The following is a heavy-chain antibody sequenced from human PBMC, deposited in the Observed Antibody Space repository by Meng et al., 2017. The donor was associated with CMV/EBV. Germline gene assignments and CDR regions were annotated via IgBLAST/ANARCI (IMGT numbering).Heavy chain of an antibody. D-gene: IGHD3-10*01. Sequence: GESLKIPCAASGFTFSSYAMSRVRQAPGKGLEWVTAISGSGGSTYYADSVKGRFTISRDNSKNTLYLQMNSLRAEDTAVYYCARLRPGVWGQGTTVTVSS. CDR2: ISGSGGST. J-gene: IGHJ6*02. CDR3: ARLRPGV. V-gene: IGHV3-23*01. CDR1: GFTFSSYA.